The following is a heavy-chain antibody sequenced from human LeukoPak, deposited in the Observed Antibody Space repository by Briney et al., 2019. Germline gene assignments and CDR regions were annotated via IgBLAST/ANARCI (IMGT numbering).Heavy chain of an antibody. CDR3: ASKWVTYYYNSSYYHYPTDVFDI. J-gene: IGHJ3*02. D-gene: IGHD3-22*01. CDR2: INPKSGGT. CDR1: GYTFTGYY. V-gene: IGHV1-2*02. Sequence: ASVKVSCKASGYTFTGYYMHWVRQAPGQGLEWMGWINPKSGGTNYVKKFQGRVTMTRDTSMNTAYMELSSLRSDDAAVYYCASKWVTYYYNSSYYHYPTDVFDIWGQGTMVTVSS.